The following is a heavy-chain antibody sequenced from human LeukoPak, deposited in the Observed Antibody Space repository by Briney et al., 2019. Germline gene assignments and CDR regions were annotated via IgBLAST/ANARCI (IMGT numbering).Heavy chain of an antibody. CDR1: GGTFSSYA. V-gene: IGHV1-69*06. Sequence: GASVKVSCKASGGTFSSYASSWVRQAPGQGLEWMGGIIPIFGTANYAQKFQGRVTITADKSTSTAYMELSSLRSEDTAVYYCARRKSYYFDYWGQGTLVTVSS. D-gene: IGHD3-16*02. CDR3: ARRKSYYFDY. CDR2: IIPIFGTA. J-gene: IGHJ4*02.